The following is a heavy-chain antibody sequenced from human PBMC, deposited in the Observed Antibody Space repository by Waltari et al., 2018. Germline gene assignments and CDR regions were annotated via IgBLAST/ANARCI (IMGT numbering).Heavy chain of an antibody. CDR3: ARGWAYCGGDCYSG. D-gene: IGHD2-21*02. V-gene: IGHV1-8*02. Sequence: QVQLVQSGAEVKKPGASVKVSCKASGYTFTSSDINWVRQATGQGLEWMGWMNPNSGNTGNTQKFQGRLTLTRNTSISTAYMELSSLRSEDTAVYYCARGWAYCGGDCYSGWGQGTLVTVSS. CDR2: MNPNSGNT. J-gene: IGHJ4*02. CDR1: GYTFTSSD.